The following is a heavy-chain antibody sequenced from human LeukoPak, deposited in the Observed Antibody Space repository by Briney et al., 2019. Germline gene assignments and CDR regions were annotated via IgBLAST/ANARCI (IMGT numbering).Heavy chain of an antibody. CDR1: GFTFSSYG. CDR2: ISGSGGST. V-gene: IGHV3-23*01. Sequence: GGSLRLSCAASGFTFSSYGMSWVRQAPGRGLEGVSSISGSGGSTNHADSVKGRFTISRDNSKNTLYLQMNSLRAEDTAVYYCAKVWTAYSDDYFDYWGQGTLVTVSS. D-gene: IGHD3/OR15-3a*01. CDR3: AKVWTAYSDDYFDY. J-gene: IGHJ4*02.